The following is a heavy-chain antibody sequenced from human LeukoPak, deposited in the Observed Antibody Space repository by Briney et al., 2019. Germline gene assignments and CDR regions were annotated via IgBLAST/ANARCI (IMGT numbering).Heavy chain of an antibody. V-gene: IGHV3-74*01. CDR1: GFTFSSYW. D-gene: IGHD2-21*01. CDR2: INSDGRNT. Sequence: SGGSLRLSCAASGFTFSSYWMHWVRQTPEKGLVWVSRINSDGRNTNYADSVKGRFTISRDNAKNTLYLQMNSLRAEDTAVYYCARPDVVKTFDIWGQGTMVTVSS. J-gene: IGHJ3*02. CDR3: ARPDVVKTFDI.